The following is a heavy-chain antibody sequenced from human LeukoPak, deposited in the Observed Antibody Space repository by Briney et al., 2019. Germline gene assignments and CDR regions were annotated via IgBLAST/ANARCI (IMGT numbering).Heavy chain of an antibody. J-gene: IGHJ4*02. V-gene: IGHV1-2*02. CDR3: GRVAYGGNFVDY. D-gene: IGHD4-23*01. CDR1: GYTFTGYY. Sequence: ASVKVSCKASGYTFTGYYMHWVRQAPGQGLEWMGWINPNSGGTNYAQKFQGRVTMTRDTSISTAYMELSRLRSDDTAVYYCGRVAYGGNFVDYWGQGTLVTVSS. CDR2: INPNSGGT.